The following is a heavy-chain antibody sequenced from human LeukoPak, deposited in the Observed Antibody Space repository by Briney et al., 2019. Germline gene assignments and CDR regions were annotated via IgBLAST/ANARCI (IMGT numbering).Heavy chain of an antibody. CDR2: INPNSGGT. Sequence: ASVKVSCKASGYTFTGYYMHWVRQAPGQGLEWMGWINPNSGGTNYAQKFQGRVTMTRDTSISTAYMELSRLRSDDTAVYYRARGAYGSGSYSPFDFDYWGQGTLVTVSS. CDR1: GYTFTGYY. J-gene: IGHJ4*02. D-gene: IGHD3-10*01. CDR3: ARGAYGSGSYSPFDFDY. V-gene: IGHV1-2*02.